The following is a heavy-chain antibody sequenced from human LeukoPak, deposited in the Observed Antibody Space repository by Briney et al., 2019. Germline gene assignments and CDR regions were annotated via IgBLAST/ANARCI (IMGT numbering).Heavy chain of an antibody. CDR3: AKDGSNYYDSSGYSDAFDI. J-gene: IGHJ3*02. D-gene: IGHD3-22*01. CDR2: ISYDGSNK. Sequence: GGSLRLSCAASGFTFSSYGMHWVRQAPGKGLEWVAVISYDGSNKYYADSVKGRFTISRDNSKNTLYLQMNSLRAKDTAVYYCAKDGSNYYDSSGYSDAFDIWGQGTMVTVSS. V-gene: IGHV3-30*18. CDR1: GFTFSSYG.